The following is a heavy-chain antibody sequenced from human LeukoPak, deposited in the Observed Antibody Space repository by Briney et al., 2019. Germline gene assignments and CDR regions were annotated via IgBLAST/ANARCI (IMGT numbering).Heavy chain of an antibody. CDR3: ARDIYCSGDSCYTGALDI. D-gene: IGHD2-15*01. CDR2: ISSSSSTV. V-gene: IGHV3-48*02. CDR1: GFTFSSYS. J-gene: IGHJ3*02. Sequence: GGSLRLSCAASGFTFSSYSMNWVRQAPGKGLEWVSYISSSSSTVYYADSAKGRFTISRDNAKNSLYLQMNSLRDEDTAVYYCARDIYCSGDSCYTGALDIWGQGTMVTVSS.